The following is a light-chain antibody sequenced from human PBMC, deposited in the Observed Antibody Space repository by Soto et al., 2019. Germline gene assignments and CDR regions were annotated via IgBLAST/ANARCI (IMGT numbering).Light chain of an antibody. Sequence: DIVMTQSPLSLPVTPGEPASISCRSSQSLLHSNGYNYLDWYLQKPGQSPQLLIYCGSNRASGGPDRFSGSGSGTDFTLKISRVEAEDVGVYYCMQALQTPWTFGQGTKVDIK. J-gene: IGKJ1*01. CDR2: CGS. CDR1: QSLLHSNGYNY. CDR3: MQALQTPWT. V-gene: IGKV2-28*01.